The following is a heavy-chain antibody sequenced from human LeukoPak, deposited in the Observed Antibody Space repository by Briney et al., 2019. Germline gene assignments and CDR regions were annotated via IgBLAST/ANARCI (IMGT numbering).Heavy chain of an antibody. Sequence: ASVRVSCKASGYTFTSYDINWVRRATGQGLEWMGWMNPNSGNTGYAQKFQGRVTMTRNTSISTAYMELSSLRSEDTAVYYCASRNYDFWSGTYYFDYWGQGTLVTVSS. CDR2: MNPNSGNT. CDR1: GYTFTSYD. D-gene: IGHD3-3*01. V-gene: IGHV1-8*01. J-gene: IGHJ4*02. CDR3: ASRNYDFWSGTYYFDY.